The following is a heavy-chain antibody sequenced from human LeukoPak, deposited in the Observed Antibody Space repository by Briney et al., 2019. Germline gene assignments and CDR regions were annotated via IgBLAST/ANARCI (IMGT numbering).Heavy chain of an antibody. Sequence: PSETLSLTCAVYGGSFSGYYWSWIRQPPGKGLKWIGEINHSGSTNYNPSLKSRVTISVDTSKNQFSLKLSSVTAADTAVYYCASQESSTSYYFDYWGQGTPVTVSS. D-gene: IGHD2-2*01. CDR3: ASQESSTSYYFDY. V-gene: IGHV4-34*01. CDR2: INHSGST. CDR1: GGSFSGYY. J-gene: IGHJ4*02.